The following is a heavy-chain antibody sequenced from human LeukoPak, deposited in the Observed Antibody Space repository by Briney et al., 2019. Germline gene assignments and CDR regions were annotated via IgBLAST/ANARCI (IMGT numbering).Heavy chain of an antibody. CDR2: VSGSGSST. CDR1: GFTFSNYA. CDR3: ATGQGYCSSTSCYNWFDP. V-gene: IGHV3-23*01. Sequence: GGSLRLSCAASGFTFSNYAMSWVRQAPGKGLEWVSAVSGSGSSTYYADSVKGRFTISRDNSENTLYLQMNSLRAEDTAVYYCATGQGYCSSTSCYNWFDPWGQGTLVTVSS. J-gene: IGHJ5*02. D-gene: IGHD2-2*01.